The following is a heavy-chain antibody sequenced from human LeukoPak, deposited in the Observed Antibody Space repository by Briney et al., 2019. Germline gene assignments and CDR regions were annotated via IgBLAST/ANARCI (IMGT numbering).Heavy chain of an antibody. D-gene: IGHD3-16*02. Sequence: GASVKVSCKASGYTFTGYYMHWVRQAPGQGLEWMGWINPNSGGTNYAQKFQGRVTMTRDTSISTAYMELSRLRSDDTAVYYCARDLSYDYVWGSYRKYNWLDPWGQGTLVTVSS. CDR1: GYTFTGYY. V-gene: IGHV1-2*02. J-gene: IGHJ5*02. CDR3: ARDLSYDYVWGSYRKYNWLDP. CDR2: INPNSGGT.